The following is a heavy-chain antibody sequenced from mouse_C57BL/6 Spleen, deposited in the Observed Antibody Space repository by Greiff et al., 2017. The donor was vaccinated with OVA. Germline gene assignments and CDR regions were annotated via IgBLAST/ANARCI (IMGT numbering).Heavy chain of an antibody. J-gene: IGHJ2*01. CDR1: GYTFTDYY. D-gene: IGHD1-1*01. V-gene: IGHV1-19*01. CDR3: ARWDGSRFFDY. Sequence: EVQLQQSGPVLVKPGASVKMSCKASGYTFTDYYMNWVKQSHGKSLEWIGVINPYNGGTSYNQKFKGKATLTVDKSSSTAYMELNSLTSEDSAVYYCARWDGSRFFDYWGQGTTLTVSS. CDR2: INPYNGGT.